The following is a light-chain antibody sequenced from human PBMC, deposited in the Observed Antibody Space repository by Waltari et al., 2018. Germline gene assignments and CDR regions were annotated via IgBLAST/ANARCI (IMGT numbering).Light chain of an antibody. CDR1: QRVGSNY. CDR2: GAS. V-gene: IGKV3-20*01. J-gene: IGKJ1*01. Sequence: EIVMTQSPGTLTLSPGERATLSCRASQRVGSNYLAWYQRKPGQAPRLLVYGASNRATGIPARFSGSGSGTDFTLNISRLEPQDFAVYYCHQYATSPLTFGQGTKVEI. CDR3: HQYATSPLT.